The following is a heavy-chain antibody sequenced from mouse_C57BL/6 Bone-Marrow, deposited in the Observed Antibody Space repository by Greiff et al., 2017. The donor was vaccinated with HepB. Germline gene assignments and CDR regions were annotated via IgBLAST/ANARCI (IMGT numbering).Heavy chain of an antibody. CDR1: GYAFTNYL. D-gene: IGHD3-1*01. Sequence: VQLQQSGAELVRPGPSVKVSCKASGYAFTNYLIEWVKQRPGQGLEWIGVINPGSGGTNYNEKFKGKATPTADKSSSTAYMQLSSLTSEDSAVYFCARLEIRAFAYWGQGTLVTVSA. J-gene: IGHJ3*01. CDR2: INPGSGGT. CDR3: ARLEIRAFAY. V-gene: IGHV1-54*01.